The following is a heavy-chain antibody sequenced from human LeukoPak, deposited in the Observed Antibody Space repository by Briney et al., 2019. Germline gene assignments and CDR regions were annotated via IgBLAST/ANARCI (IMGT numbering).Heavy chain of an antibody. CDR3: ARDNSAFNWNDRGAFDI. D-gene: IGHD1-1*01. V-gene: IGHV1-18*04. CDR2: ISPYTGHT. J-gene: IGHJ3*02. CDR1: GPGFSSFV. Sequence: GASLKVSCKTYGPGFSSFVIAWVRQAPGQGLEWLGWISPYTGHTNYAPKFRGRVTMTTDTPTRTVYMDLRSLRSDDTAVFYCARDNSAFNWNDRGAFDIWGQGTMVTVSS.